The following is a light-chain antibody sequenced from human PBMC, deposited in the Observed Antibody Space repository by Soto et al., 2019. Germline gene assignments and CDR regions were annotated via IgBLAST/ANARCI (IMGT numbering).Light chain of an antibody. CDR2: AAS. CDR1: QSISNY. Sequence: EIQMTQSPSSLSASVGDRVTITCRASQSISNYLNWYQQKPGKAPKLLIYAASSLQSGVPSRFSGSGSGTDFTLTISSLQPEDFATYYCQHSYRTPYTFGQGTKLEIK. J-gene: IGKJ2*01. CDR3: QHSYRTPYT. V-gene: IGKV1-39*01.